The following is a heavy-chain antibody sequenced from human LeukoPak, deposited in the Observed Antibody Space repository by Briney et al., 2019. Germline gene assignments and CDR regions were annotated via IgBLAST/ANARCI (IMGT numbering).Heavy chain of an antibody. CDR2: ISSNGGST. D-gene: IGHD4-11*01. V-gene: IGHV3-64*01. CDR1: GFTFSSYA. Sequence: GGSLRPSCAASGFTFSSYAMHWVRQAPGKGLEYVSAISSNGGSTYYANSVKGRFTISRDNSKNTLYLQMGSLRAEDMAVHYCAREGPTVTTVVRGYYFDYWGQGTLVTVSS. J-gene: IGHJ4*02. CDR3: AREGPTVTTVVRGYYFDY.